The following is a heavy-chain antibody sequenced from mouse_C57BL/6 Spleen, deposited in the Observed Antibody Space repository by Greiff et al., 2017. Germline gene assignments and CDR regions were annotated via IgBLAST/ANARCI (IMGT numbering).Heavy chain of an antibody. Sequence: QVQLQQPGAELVKPGASVKMSCKASGYTFTSYWITWVKQRPGQGLEWIGDIYPGSGSTNYNEKFKSKATLTVDTSSSTAYMQLSSLTSEDSAVYYCARGDYYGSSYSYYAMDYWGQGTSVTVSS. D-gene: IGHD1-1*01. V-gene: IGHV1-55*01. CDR3: ARGDYYGSSYSYYAMDY. CDR1: GYTFTSYW. J-gene: IGHJ4*01. CDR2: IYPGSGST.